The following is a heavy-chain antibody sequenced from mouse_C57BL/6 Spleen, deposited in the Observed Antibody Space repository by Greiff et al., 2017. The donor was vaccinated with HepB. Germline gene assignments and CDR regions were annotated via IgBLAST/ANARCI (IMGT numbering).Heavy chain of an antibody. J-gene: IGHJ4*01. V-gene: IGHV1-82*01. D-gene: IGHD2-3*01. Sequence: VQGVESGPELVKPGASVKISCKASGYAFSSSWMNWVKQRPGKGLEWIGRIYPGDGDTNYNGKFKGKATLTADKSSSTAYMQLSSLTSEDSAVYFCARLGYYEAMDYWGQGTSVTVSS. CDR3: ARLGYYEAMDY. CDR1: GYAFSSSW. CDR2: IYPGDGDT.